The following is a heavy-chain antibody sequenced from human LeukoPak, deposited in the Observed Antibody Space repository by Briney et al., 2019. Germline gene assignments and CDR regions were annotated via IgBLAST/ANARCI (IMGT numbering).Heavy chain of an antibody. J-gene: IGHJ5*02. V-gene: IGHV1-18*01. CDR1: GYTFTSYY. Sequence: ASVKVSCKASGYTFTSYYMHWVRQAPGQGLEWMGWISAYNGNTNYAQKLQGRVTMTTDTSTSTAYMELRSLRSDDTAVYYCARDRAAKPTTFDPWGQGTLVTVSS. CDR3: ARDRAAKPTTFDP. D-gene: IGHD2-2*01. CDR2: ISAYNGNT.